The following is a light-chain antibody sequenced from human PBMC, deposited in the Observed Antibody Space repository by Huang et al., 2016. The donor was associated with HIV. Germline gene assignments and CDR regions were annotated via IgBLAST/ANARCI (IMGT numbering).Light chain of an antibody. CDR3: QQSYSTPYT. V-gene: IGKV1-39*01. Sequence: DIQMTQSPSSLSASIGDRVTIPCRASQSISSYLNWYQQKPGKAPKLLIYAASTLQSGVPSRFSGSESGTDFTLIISSLQPEDCATYYCQQSYSTPYTFGQGTKLEIK. CDR2: AAS. CDR1: QSISSY. J-gene: IGKJ2*01.